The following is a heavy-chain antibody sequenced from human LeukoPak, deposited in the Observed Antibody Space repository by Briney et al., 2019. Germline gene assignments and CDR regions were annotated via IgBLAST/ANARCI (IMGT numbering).Heavy chain of an antibody. D-gene: IGHD2-2*01. CDR1: GGSLSSGSYY. Sequence: SQTLSLTCTVSGGSLSSGSYYWSWIRQPAGKGLEWIGRIYTSGSTNYNPSLKSRVTISVDTSKNQFSLKLSSVTAADTAVYYCARLVPAAIWGQGALVTVSS. CDR2: IYTSGST. CDR3: ARLVPAAI. V-gene: IGHV4-61*02. J-gene: IGHJ4*02.